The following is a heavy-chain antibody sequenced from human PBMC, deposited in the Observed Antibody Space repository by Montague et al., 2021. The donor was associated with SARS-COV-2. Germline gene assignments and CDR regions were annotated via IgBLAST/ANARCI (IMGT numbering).Heavy chain of an antibody. J-gene: IGHJ5*02. V-gene: IGHV4-39*01. CDR1: GGSISSSSNY. Sequence: SETLSLTCTVSGGSISSSSNYWGWIRQPPGKGLEWIGSIYYSGXTXYXXXXKXRVTISVDTSKNQFSLKLNSVTAADTAVYYCARLVWFGELSSENWFDPGGQGTLVTVSS. CDR3: ARLVWFGELSSENWFDP. CDR2: IYYSGXT. D-gene: IGHD3-10*01.